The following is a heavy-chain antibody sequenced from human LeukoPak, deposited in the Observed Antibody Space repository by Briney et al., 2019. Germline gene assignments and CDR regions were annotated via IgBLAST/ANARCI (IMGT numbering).Heavy chain of an antibody. Sequence: ASVKVSCKASGDTFSSYAISWVRQAPGQGLEWMGWINPNSGGTNYAQKFQGRVTMTRDTSISTAYMELSRLRSDDTAVYYCAREDGEESGSYDYWGQGTLVTVSS. CDR3: AREDGEESGSYDY. J-gene: IGHJ4*02. V-gene: IGHV1-2*02. CDR2: INPNSGGT. D-gene: IGHD1-26*01. CDR1: GDTFSSYA.